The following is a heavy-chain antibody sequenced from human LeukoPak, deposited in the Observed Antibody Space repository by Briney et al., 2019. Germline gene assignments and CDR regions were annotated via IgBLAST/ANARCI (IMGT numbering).Heavy chain of an antibody. V-gene: IGHV3-21*01. CDR3: ARDLGGRAFDI. CDR1: GFTFSSYS. D-gene: IGHD2-15*01. CDR2: ISSSSSYI. Sequence: GGSLRLSCAASGFTFSSYSMNWVRQAPGKGLEWVSSISSSSSYIYYADSVKGRFTISRDNAKNSLYLQMNSLRAKDTAVYYCARDLGGRAFDIWGQGTMVTVSS. J-gene: IGHJ3*02.